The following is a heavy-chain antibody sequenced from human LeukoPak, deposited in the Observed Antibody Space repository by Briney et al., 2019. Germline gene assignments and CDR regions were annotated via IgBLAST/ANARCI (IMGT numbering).Heavy chain of an antibody. D-gene: IGHD1-26*01. J-gene: IGHJ4*02. CDR2: INPSGGST. CDR3: ARGEWELLSPPFDY. Sequence: ETGGSLRLSCAASGYTFTSYYMHWVRQAPGQGLEWMGIINPSGGSTSYAQKFQGRVTMTRDMSTSTVYMELSSLRSEDTAVYYCARGEWELLSPPFDYWGQGTLVTVSS. V-gene: IGHV1-46*01. CDR1: GYTFTSYY.